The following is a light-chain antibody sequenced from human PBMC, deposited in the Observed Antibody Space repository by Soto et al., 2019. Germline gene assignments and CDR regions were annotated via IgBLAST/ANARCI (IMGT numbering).Light chain of an antibody. CDR2: AAS. V-gene: IGKV1-39*01. J-gene: IGKJ1*01. CDR3: QQSYSTFWT. CDR1: QSISSY. Sequence: DIQMTQSPSSLSASVGDRVTITCRASQSISSYLNWYQQKPGKAPNLLIYAASSLPSGVPSRFSGSGSGTDFTLTIRSLQPEDFATYYCQQSYSTFWTFGQGTKVEIK.